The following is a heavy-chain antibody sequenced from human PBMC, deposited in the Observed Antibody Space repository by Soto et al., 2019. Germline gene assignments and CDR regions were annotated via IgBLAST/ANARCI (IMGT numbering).Heavy chain of an antibody. D-gene: IGHD6-6*01. CDR3: AKVSAQLVHYFYFHYMDV. J-gene: IGHJ6*03. Sequence: QLQLVESGGGVVQPGRSLRLSCAASGFTFSTYGMHWVRQAPGKGLEWVAVISYDGNNKYYADSVKGRFTISRDNSKNTLYLQMNSLRLEDTAVYYCAKVSAQLVHYFYFHYMDVWGKGTTVTVSS. CDR2: ISYDGNNK. V-gene: IGHV3-30*18. CDR1: GFTFSTYG.